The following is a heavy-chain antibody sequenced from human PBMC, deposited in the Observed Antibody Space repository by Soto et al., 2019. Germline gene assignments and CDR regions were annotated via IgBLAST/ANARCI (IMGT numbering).Heavy chain of an antibody. V-gene: IGHV4-39*01. CDR3: ARIRPLVWDYYYGMDV. J-gene: IGHJ6*02. CDR2: IYYSGST. CDR1: GGSISSSSYY. D-gene: IGHD6-6*01. Sequence: QLQLQESGPGLVKPSETLSLTCTVSGGSISSSSYYWGWIRQPPGKGLEWIGSIYYSGSTYYNPSLKSRVTISVDTSKNQFSLKLSSVTAADTAVYYCARIRPLVWDYYYGMDVWGQGTTVTVSS.